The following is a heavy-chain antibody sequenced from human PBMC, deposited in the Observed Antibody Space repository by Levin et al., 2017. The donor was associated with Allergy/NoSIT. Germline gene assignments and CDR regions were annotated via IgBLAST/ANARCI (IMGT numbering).Heavy chain of an antibody. Sequence: HAGGSLRLSCAASGFSFSSYDMHWVRQATGKRLEWVSAIDTAGETFYPASVKGRFTISRENAKNSLYLQMNSLGAGDTAVYFCAREGGGDSDIDPLDYWGQGTLVTVSS. D-gene: IGHD3-16*01. V-gene: IGHV3-13*01. CDR1: GFSFSSYD. J-gene: IGHJ4*02. CDR3: AREGGGDSDIDPLDY. CDR2: IDTAGET.